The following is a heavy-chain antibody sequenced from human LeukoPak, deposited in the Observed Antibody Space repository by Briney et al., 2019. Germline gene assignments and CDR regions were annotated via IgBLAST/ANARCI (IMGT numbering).Heavy chain of an antibody. V-gene: IGHV3-7*03. CDR1: GFTFSSYW. Sequence: GGSLRLSCAASGFTFSSYWMSWVRQAPGKGLEWVANIKQDGSEKYYVDSVKGRFTISRDNAKNSLYLQMNSLRAEDTAVYYCARDRTAYCGGDCLLFNYWGQGTLVTVSS. CDR2: IKQDGSEK. CDR3: ARDRTAYCGGDCLLFNY. J-gene: IGHJ4*02. D-gene: IGHD2-21*02.